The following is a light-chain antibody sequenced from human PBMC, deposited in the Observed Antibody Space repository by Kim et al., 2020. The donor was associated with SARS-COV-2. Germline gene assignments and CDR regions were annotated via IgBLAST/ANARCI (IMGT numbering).Light chain of an antibody. CDR1: SIDVGSYNR. J-gene: IGLJ1*01. Sequence: GQSVTISCTGTSIDVGSYNRVSWYQQPPGTAPKLMIYEVSNRPSGVPDRFSGSKSGNTAALTISGLQAEDEADYYCSSYTSSSTDVFGTGTKVTVL. CDR2: EVS. CDR3: SSYTSSSTDV. V-gene: IGLV2-18*02.